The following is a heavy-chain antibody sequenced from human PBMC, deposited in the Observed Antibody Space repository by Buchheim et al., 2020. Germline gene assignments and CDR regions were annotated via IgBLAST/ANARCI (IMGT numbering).Heavy chain of an antibody. CDR1: GFTFTHYG. CDR2: IWYDGSNK. V-gene: IGHV3-33*01. J-gene: IGHJ6*03. Sequence: QVQLVESGGGVVQPGMSLRVSCAASGFTFTHYGAHWVRQAPGKGLEWVAVIWYDGSNKYYADSVKGRFTISRDNSKNTLYLQMNSLRAEDTAVYYCARVRPTTGTTRYYYMDVWGKGTT. D-gene: IGHD1-1*01. CDR3: ARVRPTTGTTRYYYMDV.